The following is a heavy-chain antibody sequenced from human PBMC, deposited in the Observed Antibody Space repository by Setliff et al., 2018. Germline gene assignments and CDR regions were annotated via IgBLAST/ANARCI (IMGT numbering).Heavy chain of an antibody. D-gene: IGHD4-17*01. CDR2: IYYSGST. CDR1: GGSISSGGYY. V-gene: IGHV4-31*03. J-gene: IGHJ3*02. Sequence: SETLSLTCTVSGGSISSGGYYWSWIRQHPGKGLEWIGYIYYSGSTYYNPSLKSRVTISVDTSKNQISLKLSSVTAADTAVYYCARDPLTTNRRRAFDIWGQGTMVTVSS. CDR3: ARDPLTTNRRRAFDI.